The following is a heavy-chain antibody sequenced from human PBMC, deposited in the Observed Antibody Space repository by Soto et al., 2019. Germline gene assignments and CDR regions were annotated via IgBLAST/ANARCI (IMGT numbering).Heavy chain of an antibody. Sequence: GGSLRLSCAASGFTFSSYAMHWVRQAPGKGLEWVAVISYDGSNKYYADSVKGRFTISRDNSKNTLYLQMNSLRAEDTAVYYCARGTDTAMELYYFDYWGQGTLVTVSS. J-gene: IGHJ4*02. CDR3: ARGTDTAMELYYFDY. CDR2: ISYDGSNK. V-gene: IGHV3-30-3*01. D-gene: IGHD5-18*01. CDR1: GFTFSSYA.